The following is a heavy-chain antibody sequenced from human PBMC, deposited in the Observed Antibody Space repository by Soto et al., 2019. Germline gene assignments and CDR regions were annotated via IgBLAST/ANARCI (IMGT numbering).Heavy chain of an antibody. J-gene: IGHJ5*02. CDR3: AKAGIAARPDWFDP. CDR1: GFTFDDYA. CDR2: ISWNSGSI. D-gene: IGHD6-6*01. Sequence: GGSLRLSCAASGFTFDDYAMHWVRQAPGKGLEWVSGISWNSGSIGYADSVKGRFTISRDNAKNSLYLQMNSLRAEDTALYYCAKAGIAARPDWFDPWGQGTLVTVSS. V-gene: IGHV3-9*01.